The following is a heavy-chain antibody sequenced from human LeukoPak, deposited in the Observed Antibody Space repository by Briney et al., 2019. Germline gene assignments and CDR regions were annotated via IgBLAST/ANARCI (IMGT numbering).Heavy chain of an antibody. D-gene: IGHD3-10*01. Sequence: PGGSLRLSCATSGFTFSNYGMHWVRQAPGKGLEWVAFIRFDGSTKYYADSVKGRFTISRDNAKNTVYLQMNSLRAEDTAVYYCARDPPVSITMVRGGYMDVWGKGTTVTISS. J-gene: IGHJ6*03. V-gene: IGHV3-30*02. CDR1: GFTFSNYG. CDR2: IRFDGSTK. CDR3: ARDPPVSITMVRGGYMDV.